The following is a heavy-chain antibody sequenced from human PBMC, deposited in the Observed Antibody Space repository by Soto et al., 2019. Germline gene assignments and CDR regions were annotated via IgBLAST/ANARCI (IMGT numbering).Heavy chain of an antibody. D-gene: IGHD3-10*01. CDR3: ARQDRSGARAVDY. CDR1: GGSISSGGYY. J-gene: IGHJ4*02. Sequence: SETLSLTCTVSGGSISSGGYYWSWIRQHPGKGLEWIGYIYYSGSTYYNPSLKSRVTISVDTSKNQFPLKLSSVTAADTAVYYCARQDRSGARAVDYRGQGTLVTVSS. V-gene: IGHV4-31*03. CDR2: IYYSGST.